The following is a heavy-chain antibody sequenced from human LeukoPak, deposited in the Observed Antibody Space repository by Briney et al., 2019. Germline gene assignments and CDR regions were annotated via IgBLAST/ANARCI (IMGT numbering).Heavy chain of an antibody. V-gene: IGHV3-23*01. J-gene: IGHJ5*02. Sequence: GGSLRLSCAASGFTFSGYAMSWVRQAPGKGLEWVSGISGSGGSTYYADSVKGRFTISRDNSKSTLYLQMNSLRAEDTAVYYCVRGVWQHLAPWGQGTLVTVSS. D-gene: IGHD2-21*01. CDR3: VRGVWQHLAP. CDR1: GFTFSGYA. CDR2: ISGSGGST.